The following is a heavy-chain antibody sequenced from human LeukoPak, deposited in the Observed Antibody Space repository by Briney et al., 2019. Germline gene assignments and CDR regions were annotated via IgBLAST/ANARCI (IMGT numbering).Heavy chain of an antibody. CDR3: ARAPRGDVVVPDASTLDP. D-gene: IGHD2-2*01. J-gene: IGHJ5*02. CDR2: ISAYNGNT. Sequence: ASVKVSCKASGYTFTSYGISWVRQAPGQGLEWMGWISAYNGNTNYAQKLQGRVTMTTDTSTNTAYMELRSLRSDDTAVYYCARAPRGDVVVPDASTLDPWGQGTLVTVSS. V-gene: IGHV1-18*01. CDR1: GYTFTSYG.